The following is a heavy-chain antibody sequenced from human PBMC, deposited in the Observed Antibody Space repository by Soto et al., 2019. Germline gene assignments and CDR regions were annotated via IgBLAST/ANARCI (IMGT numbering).Heavy chain of an antibody. CDR2: IIPIFGTA. Sequence: QVQLVQSGAEVKKPGSSVKVSCKASGGTFSSYAISWVRQAPGQGLEWMGGIIPIFGTANYAQKFQGRVTITADESTSTAYMELSSLRSEDTAVYYCARDPLGTAAGTTNWFDPWGQGTLVTVSS. CDR3: ARDPLGTAAGTTNWFDP. CDR1: GGTFSSYA. V-gene: IGHV1-69*01. D-gene: IGHD6-13*01. J-gene: IGHJ5*02.